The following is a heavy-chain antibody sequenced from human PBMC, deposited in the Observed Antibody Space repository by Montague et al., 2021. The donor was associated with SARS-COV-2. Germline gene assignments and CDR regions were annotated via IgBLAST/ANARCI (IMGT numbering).Heavy chain of an antibody. V-gene: IGHV4-34*01. CDR2: INHSANT. D-gene: IGHD3-10*01. Sequence: SETLSLTCAVYGGSLSGYYWSWIRQPPEKGLEWIGEINHSANTKYNPSLKSPVTISIDTSKNQFSLKMTSVTAADTATYYCASGIYPSGSYYNRYYYGLNTWAPGTTVIVSS. J-gene: IGHJ6*02. CDR1: GGSLSGYY. CDR3: ASGIYPSGSYYNRYYYGLNT.